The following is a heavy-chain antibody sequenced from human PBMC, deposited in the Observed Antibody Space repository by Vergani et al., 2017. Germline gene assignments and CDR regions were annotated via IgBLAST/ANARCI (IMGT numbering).Heavy chain of an antibody. CDR3: SRGRGYSFGYSDY. D-gene: IGHD5-18*01. J-gene: IGHJ4*02. V-gene: IGHV3-49*05. CDR1: GFTFSDYY. CDR2: IRNKAYGGTT. Sequence: VQLVESGGGLVKPGGSLRLSCAASGFTFSDYYMSWIRQAPGKGLEWVAFIRNKAYGGTTEYAASVKGRFTISRDDSKRLAYLQLSGLKTEDTAVYFCSRGRGYSFGYSDYWGQGTLVTVSS.